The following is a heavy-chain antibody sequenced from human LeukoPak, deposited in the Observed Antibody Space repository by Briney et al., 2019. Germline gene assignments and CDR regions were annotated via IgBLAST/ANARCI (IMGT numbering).Heavy chain of an antibody. Sequence: PGRSLRLSCAASGFTFSSYGMHWVRQAPGKGLEWVALISYDGSDKYYADSVKGRFTISRDNSKNPLYLQMSSLRAEDTAVYYCARLNGYDISGYLDYWGQGTLVTVSS. D-gene: IGHD3-22*01. V-gene: IGHV3-30*03. CDR2: ISYDGSDK. CDR1: GFTFSSYG. J-gene: IGHJ4*02. CDR3: ARLNGYDISGYLDY.